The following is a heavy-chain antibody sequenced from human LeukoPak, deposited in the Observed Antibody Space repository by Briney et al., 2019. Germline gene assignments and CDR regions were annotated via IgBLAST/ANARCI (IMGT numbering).Heavy chain of an antibody. Sequence: GGSLRLSCAASGFTFSSYSMNWVRQAPGKGLEWVSYISSSSSTIYYADSVKGRFTISRDNAKNSLYLQMNSLRAEDTAVYYCARDRYGDYVTPDYWGQGTLVTVSS. CDR3: ARDRYGDYVTPDY. CDR2: ISSSSSTI. CDR1: GFTFSSYS. J-gene: IGHJ4*02. D-gene: IGHD4-17*01. V-gene: IGHV3-48*01.